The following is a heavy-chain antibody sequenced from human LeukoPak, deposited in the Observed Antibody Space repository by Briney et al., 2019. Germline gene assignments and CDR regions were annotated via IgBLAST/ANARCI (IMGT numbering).Heavy chain of an antibody. Sequence: PPGTSLRLTCAASGLTFSTYGMHWVRQAPGKGLEWVAVIWADGSKQIYADSVKGRFTISKDNSQNTLYLQMNSLRADDTAVYYCAKLTGYSSASPGDYWGQGTLVTVSS. J-gene: IGHJ4*02. CDR2: IWADGSKQ. D-gene: IGHD6-19*01. V-gene: IGHV3-33*06. CDR1: GLTFSTYG. CDR3: AKLTGYSSASPGDY.